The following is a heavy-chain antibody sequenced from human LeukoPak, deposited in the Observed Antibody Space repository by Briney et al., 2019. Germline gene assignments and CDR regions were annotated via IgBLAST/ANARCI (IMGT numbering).Heavy chain of an antibody. CDR2: ISSSGSTI. CDR3: AREDGQWLAQSVDAFDI. Sequence: GGSLRLSCAASGFTFSSYEMNWVRQAPGKGLEWVSYISSSGSTIYYADSVKGRFTISRDNAKNSLYLQMNSLRAEDTAVYYCAREDGQWLAQSVDAFDIWGQGTMVTVS. D-gene: IGHD6-19*01. V-gene: IGHV3-48*03. CDR1: GFTFSSYE. J-gene: IGHJ3*02.